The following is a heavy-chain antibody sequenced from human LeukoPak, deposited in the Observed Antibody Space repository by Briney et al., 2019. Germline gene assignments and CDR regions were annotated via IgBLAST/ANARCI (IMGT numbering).Heavy chain of an antibody. CDR1: GFTFDDYG. Sequence: GGSLRLSRAASGFTFDDYGMSWVREAPGKGLEWVSGINWNGGSTDYADSAKGRFTISRDNAKNSLYLEMNSLRAEDTAVYYCVREHSRVFDPWGQGTLVTVSS. CDR3: VREHSRVFDP. CDR2: INWNGGST. V-gene: IGHV3-20*04. D-gene: IGHD3-22*01. J-gene: IGHJ5*02.